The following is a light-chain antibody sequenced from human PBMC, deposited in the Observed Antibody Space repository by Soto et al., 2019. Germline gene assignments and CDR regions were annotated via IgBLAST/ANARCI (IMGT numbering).Light chain of an antibody. CDR1: QSISTY. V-gene: IGKV3-11*01. Sequence: EIVLTQSPAPLSVSPGDRATLSCRASQSISTYLAWYQQKPGKAPKLLIYAASTRATGIPARFSGSGSATDFTLTISSLQPEDVAVYYCQQRSNWRLTFGGGTKVEIK. CDR2: AAS. CDR3: QQRSNWRLT. J-gene: IGKJ4*01.